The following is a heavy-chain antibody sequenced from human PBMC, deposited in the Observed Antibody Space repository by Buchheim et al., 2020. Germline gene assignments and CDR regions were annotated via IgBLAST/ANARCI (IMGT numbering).Heavy chain of an antibody. CDR2: ISYDVSNK. Sequence: QVKLVESGGGVVQPGRSLRLSCVASGFSSSNYAIHWVRQAPGKGLEWVAVISYDVSNKDYADSVKGRFTISRDNSKNTLYLQMNSLRAEDTAVYYCARGSDYGDETHYFDYWGQGTL. CDR1: GFSSSNYA. D-gene: IGHD4-17*01. CDR3: ARGSDYGDETHYFDY. V-gene: IGHV3-30-3*01. J-gene: IGHJ4*02.